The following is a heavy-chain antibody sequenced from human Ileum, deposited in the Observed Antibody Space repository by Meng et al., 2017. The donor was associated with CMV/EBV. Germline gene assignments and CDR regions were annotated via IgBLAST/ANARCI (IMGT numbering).Heavy chain of an antibody. Sequence: CAASGFTFSDSAIHWVRQASGKGLEWVGRIRGKSNSYATSYAASVNGRFIISRDDAKNTVYLQMNSLRAEDTAVYYCTRLDSLVAAPGWGQGTLVTVSS. D-gene: IGHD3/OR15-3a*01. CDR3: TRLDSLVAAPG. CDR1: GFTFSDSA. CDR2: IRGKSNSYAT. V-gene: IGHV3-73*01. J-gene: IGHJ4*02.